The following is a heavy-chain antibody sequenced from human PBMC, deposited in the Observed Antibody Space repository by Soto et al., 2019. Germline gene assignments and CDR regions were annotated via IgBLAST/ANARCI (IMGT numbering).Heavy chain of an antibody. J-gene: IGHJ6*03. CDR2: IYYSGST. V-gene: IGHV4-59*01. CDR3: AREVRQTAGRINYYYYYMDV. D-gene: IGHD6-13*01. Sequence: PSETLSLTCTVSGGSISSYYWSWIRQPPGKGLEWIGYIYYSGSTNYNPSLKSRVTISVDTSKNQFSLKLSSVTAADTAVYYCAREVRQTAGRINYYYYYMDVWGKGTTVTVSS. CDR1: GGSISSYY.